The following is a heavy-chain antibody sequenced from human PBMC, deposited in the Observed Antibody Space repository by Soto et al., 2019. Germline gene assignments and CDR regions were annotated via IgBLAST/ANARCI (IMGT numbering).Heavy chain of an antibody. J-gene: IGHJ4*02. D-gene: IGHD3-10*01. CDR2: ISSNSSNK. Sequence: PGGSLRLSCAASGFTFSSYSMNWVRQAPGKGLEWVSSISSNSSNKYYADSVKGRFTISRDNSKNTLYLQMNSLRAEDTAVYYCAKAGYYGSGKSLDYWGQGTLVTVSS. CDR3: AKAGYYGSGKSLDY. V-gene: IGHV3-21*01. CDR1: GFTFSSYS.